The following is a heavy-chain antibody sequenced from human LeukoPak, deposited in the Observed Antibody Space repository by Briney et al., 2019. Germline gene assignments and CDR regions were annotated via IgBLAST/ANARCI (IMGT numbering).Heavy chain of an antibody. Sequence: GGSLRLSCAASGFTFSDYYMSWIRQAPGKGLEWVSTISYSGDSTYSADSVKGHFTISRDNSKNTLYLQMNNLRAEDTAVYYCAKSEDRYYDFWTGSMWGQGTLVTVSS. V-gene: IGHV3-23*01. CDR1: GFTFSDYY. D-gene: IGHD3-3*01. CDR3: AKSEDRYYDFWTGSM. J-gene: IGHJ4*02. CDR2: ISYSGDST.